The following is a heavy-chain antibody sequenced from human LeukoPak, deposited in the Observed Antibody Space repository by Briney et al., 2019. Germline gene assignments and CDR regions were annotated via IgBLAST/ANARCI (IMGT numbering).Heavy chain of an antibody. V-gene: IGHV3-74*01. CDR1: GFTFSAYW. CDR2: IYVDGRTT. Sequence: GGSLRLSCAASGFTFSAYWMHWVRQAPGKGLVWVSCIYVDGRTTNYADSVKGRFTISRDNAKNTVYLEMNSLSVEDTATYYCIRDFRSADLWGQGTLVTVTS. J-gene: IGHJ5*02. CDR3: IRDFRSADL.